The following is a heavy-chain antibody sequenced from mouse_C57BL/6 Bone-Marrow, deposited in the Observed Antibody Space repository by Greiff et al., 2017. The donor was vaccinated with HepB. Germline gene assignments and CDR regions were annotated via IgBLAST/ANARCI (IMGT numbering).Heavy chain of an antibody. D-gene: IGHD1-1*01. CDR3: ARSNYYGSSYYFDY. J-gene: IGHJ2*01. CDR2: IDPSDSYT. Sequence: QVQLQQSGAELVMPGASVKLSCKASGYTFTSYWMHWVKQRPGQGLEWIGEIDPSDSYTNYNQKFKGKSTLTVDKSSSTAYMQLSSLTSEDSAVYYCARSNYYGSSYYFDYWGQGTTLTVSS. V-gene: IGHV1-69*01. CDR1: GYTFTSYW.